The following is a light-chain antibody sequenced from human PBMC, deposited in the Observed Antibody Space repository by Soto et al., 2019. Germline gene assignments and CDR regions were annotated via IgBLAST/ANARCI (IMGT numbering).Light chain of an antibody. V-gene: IGKV3-20*01. J-gene: IGKJ2*01. CDR2: GAS. Sequence: EIVLTHSPGTLSLSPGERATLSCRASQSVSRNSLAWYQQKPGQAPRLLIYGASSRATGIPDRFSGSGSGTDFILTISRLEPEDFAVFYCQQYGSSLYTFGQGTKLEIK. CDR1: QSVSRNS. CDR3: QQYGSSLYT.